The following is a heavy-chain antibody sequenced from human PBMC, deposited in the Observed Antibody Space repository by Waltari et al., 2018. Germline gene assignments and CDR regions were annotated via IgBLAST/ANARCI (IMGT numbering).Heavy chain of an antibody. CDR3: ARDQLWFRETAPNWFDP. J-gene: IGHJ5*02. V-gene: IGHV4-39*07. D-gene: IGHD3-10*01. CDR2: IYYSGST. CDR1: GGSISSSSYY. Sequence: QLQLQESGPGLVKPSETLSLTCTVSGGSISSSSYYWGWIRQPPGKGLEWIGSIYYSGSTYYNPSLKSRVTISVDTSKNQFSLKLSSVTAADTAVYYCARDQLWFRETAPNWFDPWGQGTLVTVSS.